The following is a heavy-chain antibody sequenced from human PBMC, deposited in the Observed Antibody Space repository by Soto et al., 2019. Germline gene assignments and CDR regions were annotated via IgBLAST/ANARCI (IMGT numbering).Heavy chain of an antibody. D-gene: IGHD1-26*01. Sequence: PGGSLRLSCAASGFTFSSYSMNWVRQAPGKGLEWVSYISSSGSTIYYAGSVKGRFTISRDNAKNSLYLQMNSLRAEDTAVYYCARDEGYSGSYQGWAYWGQGTLVTVSS. CDR3: ARDEGYSGSYQGWAY. J-gene: IGHJ4*02. V-gene: IGHV3-48*01. CDR2: ISSSGSTI. CDR1: GFTFSSYS.